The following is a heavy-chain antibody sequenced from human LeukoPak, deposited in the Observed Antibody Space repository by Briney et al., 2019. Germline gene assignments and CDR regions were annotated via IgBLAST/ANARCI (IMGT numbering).Heavy chain of an antibody. D-gene: IGHD4-17*01. CDR2: INTNTGNP. CDR1: GYTFTSYA. V-gene: IGHV7-4-1*02. CDR3: ARVGPLNGDYPDY. Sequence: ASVKVSCKTSGYTFTSYAMNWLRQAPGQGLEWMGWINTNTGNPTYAQGFTGRFVFSLDTSVSTAYLQISSLKAEDTAVYYCARVGPLNGDYPDYWGQGTLVTVSS. J-gene: IGHJ4*02.